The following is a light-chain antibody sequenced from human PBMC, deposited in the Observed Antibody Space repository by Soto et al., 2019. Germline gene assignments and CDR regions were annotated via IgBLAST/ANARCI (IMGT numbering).Light chain of an antibody. CDR1: SCNIGSNS. Sequence: QSVLTQPPSASGTPGQRVTISCSGSSCNIGSNSANWYQQLPGTAPKLVMYSTNQRPSGVPDRFSGSKSGTSASLAISDLQSEDEADYYCAAWDDTLNGHVVFGGGTKLTVL. V-gene: IGLV1-44*01. CDR2: STN. J-gene: IGLJ2*01. CDR3: AAWDDTLNGHVV.